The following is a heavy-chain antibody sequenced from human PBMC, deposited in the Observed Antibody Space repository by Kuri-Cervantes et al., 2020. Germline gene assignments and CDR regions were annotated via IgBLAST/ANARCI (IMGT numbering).Heavy chain of an antibody. CDR2: INPNSGGT. D-gene: IGHD3-22*01. Sequence: ASVKVSCKASGYTFTGYYMHWVRQAPGQGLEWKGWINPNSGGTNYAQKFQGRVTMTRDTSISTAYMELSRLRSDDTAVYYCARRIPPYYYDSSGLDDAFDIWGQGTMVTVSS. CDR1: GYTFTGYY. V-gene: IGHV1-2*02. J-gene: IGHJ3*02. CDR3: ARRIPPYYYDSSGLDDAFDI.